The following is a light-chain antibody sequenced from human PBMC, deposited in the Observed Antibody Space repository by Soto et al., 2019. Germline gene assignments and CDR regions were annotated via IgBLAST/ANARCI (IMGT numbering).Light chain of an antibody. CDR1: QGISSF. V-gene: IGKV1-9*01. CDR2: GAS. Sequence: DIQFTQSPSFLSASVGDRVTITCRASQGISSFLAWYQQRPGKAPKLLIFGASILQTGVPSRFSGSGSGTEFTLTISSLQPEDFATYYCQQFNAYPRTFGQGTKVDIK. J-gene: IGKJ1*01. CDR3: QQFNAYPRT.